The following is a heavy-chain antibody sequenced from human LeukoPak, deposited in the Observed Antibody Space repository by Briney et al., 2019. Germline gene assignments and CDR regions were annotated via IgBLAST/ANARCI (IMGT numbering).Heavy chain of an antibody. CDR2: IIAILSQT. CDR3: ATGGAYRDSFDI. J-gene: IGHJ3*02. Sequence: SVKVSCKASGGTFSTYAINWVRQAPGQGLEWMGRIIAILSQTNFAEKFQGRVSITADESTTTAYMELSGLKSEDTAVYYCATGGAYRDSFDIWGQGTMVTVSS. D-gene: IGHD3-10*01. V-gene: IGHV1-69*11. CDR1: GGTFSTYA.